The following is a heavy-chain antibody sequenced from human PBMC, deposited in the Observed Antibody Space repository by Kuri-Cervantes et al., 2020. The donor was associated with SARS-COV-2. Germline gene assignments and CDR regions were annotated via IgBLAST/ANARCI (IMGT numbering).Heavy chain of an antibody. CDR1: ETTFPNYD. CDR3: YCAPKEGFDS. CDR2: VKTNSENT. V-gene: IGHV1-8*01. D-gene: IGHD2-21*01. Sequence: ASVKVSCKAPETTFPNYDINWVRQATGQGLEWMGMVKTNSENTLYAQIFQGRVTMTRDTSTSTVHMELSSLTSEDTAIYYCYCAPKEGFDSWGQGTLVTVSS. J-gene: IGHJ4*02.